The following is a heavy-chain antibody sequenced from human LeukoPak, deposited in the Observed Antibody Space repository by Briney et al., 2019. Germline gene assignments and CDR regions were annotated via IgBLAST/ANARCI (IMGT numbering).Heavy chain of an antibody. D-gene: IGHD4-17*01. V-gene: IGHV3-23*01. CDR2: ISGSGGST. J-gene: IGHJ4*02. CDR3: AKTLYGDYFPPFLY. CDR1: GFTFSSYA. Sequence: GGSLRLSCEASGFTFSSYAMSWVRQAPGKGLEWVSAISGSGGSTYYADSVKGRFTISRDNSKNTLYLQMNSLRAEDTAVYYCAKTLYGDYFPPFLYWGQGTLVTVSS.